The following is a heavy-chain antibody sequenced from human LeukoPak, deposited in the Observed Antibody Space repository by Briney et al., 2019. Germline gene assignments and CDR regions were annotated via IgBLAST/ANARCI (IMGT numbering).Heavy chain of an antibody. CDR2: IYYSGST. J-gene: IGHJ3*02. Sequence: SETLSLTCTVSGGSTSSSSYYWGWIRQPPGKGLEWIGSIYYSGSTYYNPSLKSRVTISVDTSKNQFSLKLSSVTAADTAVYYCARPKSPLGAFDIWGQGTMVTVSS. V-gene: IGHV4-39*01. D-gene: IGHD3-16*01. CDR1: GGSTSSSSYY. CDR3: ARPKSPLGAFDI.